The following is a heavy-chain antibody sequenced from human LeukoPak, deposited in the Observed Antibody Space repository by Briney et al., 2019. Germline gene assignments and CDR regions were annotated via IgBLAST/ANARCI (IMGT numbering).Heavy chain of an antibody. Sequence: GGSLRLSCAASRFTFSSYSMNWVRQAPGKGLEWVSSISSSSTTIHYADSVKGRFTISRDNAKNSLYLQMNSLRAEDTAVYYCASHDSEGYFDYWGQGTLVTVSS. J-gene: IGHJ4*02. CDR2: ISSSSTTI. V-gene: IGHV3-48*01. CDR1: RFTFSSYS. D-gene: IGHD3-22*01. CDR3: ASHDSEGYFDY.